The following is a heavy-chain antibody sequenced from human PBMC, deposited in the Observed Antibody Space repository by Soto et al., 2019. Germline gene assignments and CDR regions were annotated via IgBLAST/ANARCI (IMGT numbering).Heavy chain of an antibody. CDR1: GYTFTGYY. D-gene: IGHD5-18*01. CDR2: INPNSGGT. Sequence: ASVKVSCKASGYTFTGYYMHWVRRAPGQGLEWMGWINPNSGGTNYAQKFQGRVTMTRDTSISTAYMELSRLRSDDTAVYYCARGLDTAMPSDYWGQGTLVTVSS. CDR3: ARGLDTAMPSDY. V-gene: IGHV1-2*02. J-gene: IGHJ4*02.